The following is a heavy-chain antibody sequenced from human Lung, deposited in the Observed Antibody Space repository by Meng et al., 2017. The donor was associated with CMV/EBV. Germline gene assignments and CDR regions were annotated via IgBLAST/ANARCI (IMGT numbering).Heavy chain of an antibody. CDR2: ISYDGSNK. Sequence: VQVGGSGGGVVQPGRSRRLSCAASGFTFSSYAMHWVRQAPGKGLEWVAVISYDGSNKYYADSVKGRFTISRDNSKNTLYLQMNSLRAEDTAVYYCAHGGGDCWGQGTLVTVSS. V-gene: IGHV3-30-3*01. J-gene: IGHJ4*02. CDR1: GFTFSSYA. D-gene: IGHD2-15*01. CDR3: AHGGGDC.